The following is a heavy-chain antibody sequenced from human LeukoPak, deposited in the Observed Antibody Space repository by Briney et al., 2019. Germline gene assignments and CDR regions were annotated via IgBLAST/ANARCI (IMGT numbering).Heavy chain of an antibody. Sequence: GGSLRLSCTGSGFTFNDYYMSWVRQAPGRGLEWLSFISAGGYPIYYADSVRGRFTISRDTAKNSLYLQMNSLRVEDTAVYYCVMTAGPPTDHWGQGALVTVSS. V-gene: IGHV3-11*04. J-gene: IGHJ4*01. CDR1: GFTFNDYY. CDR3: VMTAGPPTDH. CDR2: ISAGGYPI.